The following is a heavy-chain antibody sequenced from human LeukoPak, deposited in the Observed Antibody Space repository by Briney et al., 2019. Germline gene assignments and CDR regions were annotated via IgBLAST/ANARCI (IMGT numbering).Heavy chain of an antibody. CDR2: INWNGGST. J-gene: IGHJ4*02. CDR3: ARALPQWDYDFWSGYYTGFDFDY. V-gene: IGHV3-20*04. Sequence: GGSLRLSCAASGFTFSSYGMSWVRQAPGKGLEWVSGINWNGGSTGYADSVKGRFTISRDNAKNSLYLQMNSLRAEDTALYYCARALPQWDYDFWSGYYTGFDFDYWGQGTLVTVSS. CDR1: GFTFSSYG. D-gene: IGHD3-3*01.